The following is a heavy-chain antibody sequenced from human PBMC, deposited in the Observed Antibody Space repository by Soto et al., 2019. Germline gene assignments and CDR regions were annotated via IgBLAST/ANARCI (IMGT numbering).Heavy chain of an antibody. J-gene: IGHJ4*02. CDR2: IYYSGST. D-gene: IGHD6-13*01. Sequence: QLQLQESGPGLVKPSETLSLTCTVSGGSISSSSYYWGWIRQPPGKGLEWIGSIYYSGSTYYNPSLQSRVAISVDTSKNPFSLKLSSVTAADTAVYYCARQGRAAAPFDYWGQGTLVTVSS. CDR1: GGSISSSSYY. V-gene: IGHV4-39*01. CDR3: ARQGRAAAPFDY.